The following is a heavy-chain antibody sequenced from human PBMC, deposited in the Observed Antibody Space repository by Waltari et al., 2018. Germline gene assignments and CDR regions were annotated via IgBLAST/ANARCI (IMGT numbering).Heavy chain of an antibody. V-gene: IGHV4-34*01. CDR3: ARALGAAAGLRYNWFDP. D-gene: IGHD6-13*01. J-gene: IGHJ5*02. Sequence: QVQLQQWGAGLLKPSETLSLPCAVYGGSFSGYYWSWIRQPPGKGLEWIGEINHSGSTNYNPSLKSRVTISVDTSKNQFSLKLSSVTAADTAVYYCARALGAAAGLRYNWFDPWGQGTLVTVSS. CDR2: INHSGST. CDR1: GGSFSGYY.